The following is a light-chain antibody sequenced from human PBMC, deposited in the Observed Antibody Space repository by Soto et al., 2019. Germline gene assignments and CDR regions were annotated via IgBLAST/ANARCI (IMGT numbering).Light chain of an antibody. Sequence: EIAMTQSPATLSVSPGERATLSCRASQSVNSNLAWYQKKPGQAPRLLIYGASTRATGIPARFSGSGSGTEFTVTLSSLQSEDFAVYYCQQYNNWPLTFGGGTKVEIK. CDR1: QSVNSN. J-gene: IGKJ4*01. V-gene: IGKV3-15*01. CDR2: GAS. CDR3: QQYNNWPLT.